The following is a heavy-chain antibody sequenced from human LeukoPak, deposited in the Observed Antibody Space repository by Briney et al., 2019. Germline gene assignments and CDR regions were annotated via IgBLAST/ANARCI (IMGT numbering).Heavy chain of an antibody. D-gene: IGHD6-13*01. V-gene: IGHV3-48*04. CDR2: ISSSGFTI. CDR1: GFTFSSYS. J-gene: IGHJ4*02. Sequence: PGGSLRLSCAASGFTFSSYSMNWVRQAPGKGLEWVSYISSSGFTINYADSVKGRFTISRDNAKNSLYLQMNSLRAEDTALYYCAKDRYSSSRSSHFDYWGQGTLVTVSS. CDR3: AKDRYSSSRSSHFDY.